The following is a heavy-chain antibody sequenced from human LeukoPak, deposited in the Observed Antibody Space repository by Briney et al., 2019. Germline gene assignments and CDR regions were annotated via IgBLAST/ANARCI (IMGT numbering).Heavy chain of an antibody. V-gene: IGHV4-34*01. J-gene: IGHJ3*02. D-gene: IGHD6-19*01. CDR1: AESFSGYF. Sequence: SETLSLTCAVYAESFSGYFWNWIRQPPGKGLEWIGEINHSGSTNYNPSLKSRVTISVDTSKNQFSLKLSSVTAADTAVYYCARLGVAVAGPNDAFDIWGQGTMVTVSS. CDR2: INHSGST. CDR3: ARLGVAVAGPNDAFDI.